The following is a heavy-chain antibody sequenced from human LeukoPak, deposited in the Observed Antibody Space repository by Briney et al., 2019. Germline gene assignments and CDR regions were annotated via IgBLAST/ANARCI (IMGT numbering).Heavy chain of an antibody. V-gene: IGHV1-69*13. CDR3: VGSGSYHQYYFDY. D-gene: IGHD1-26*01. Sequence: GASVKVSCKASGGTFSSYAISWVRQAPGQGLEWMGGIIPIFGTANYAQKFQGRVTITADESTSTAYMELSSLRSEDTAVHYCVGSGSYHQYYFDYWGQGTLVTVSS. CDR2: IIPIFGTA. J-gene: IGHJ4*02. CDR1: GGTFSSYA.